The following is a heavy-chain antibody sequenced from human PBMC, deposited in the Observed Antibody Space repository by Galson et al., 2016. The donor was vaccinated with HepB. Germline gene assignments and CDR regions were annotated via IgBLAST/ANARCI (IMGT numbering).Heavy chain of an antibody. CDR1: GLSLSNSGVG. Sequence: PALVKPTQTVTLTCTVSGLSLSNSGVGVGWIRQPPGKALEWLALIYWDDDKRYSPPLKTRLTITKDTSKNQVVLTMTNMDPVDTATYFCARSPQLIAGNSDDAFDIWGQGTVVTVSS. J-gene: IGHJ3*02. CDR3: ARSPQLIAGNSDDAFDI. CDR2: IYWDDDK. V-gene: IGHV2-5*02. D-gene: IGHD1-26*01.